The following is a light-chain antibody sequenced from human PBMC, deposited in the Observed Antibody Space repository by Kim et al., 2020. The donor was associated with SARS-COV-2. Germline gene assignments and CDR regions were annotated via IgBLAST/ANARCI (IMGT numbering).Light chain of an antibody. CDR1: QTLSSSY. V-gene: IGKV3-20*01. CDR3: QQYGSSPTT. J-gene: IGKJ5*01. CDR2: GAS. Sequence: EIVLTQSPGTLSLSPGERATLSCRASQTLSSSYLAWYQQIPGQAPRLLIYGASSSATAVPARFSDSGSGTDFTLTISRLEPEDFAVYFCQQYGSSPTTFGQGTRLEIK.